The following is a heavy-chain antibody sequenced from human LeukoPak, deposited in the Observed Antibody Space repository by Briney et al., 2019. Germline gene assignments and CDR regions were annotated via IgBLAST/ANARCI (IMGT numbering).Heavy chain of an antibody. V-gene: IGHV3-23*01. Sequence: PGGSLRLSCAVSGFTFSSYVMSWVRQAPGKGLEWVSTIGGGGGSTYYADSVRGRFTISRDNSKNTLYLQMNSLRAEDTAVYYCARDSRFGELSNWGQGTLVTVSS. CDR1: GFTFSSYV. D-gene: IGHD3-10*01. CDR3: ARDSRFGELSN. CDR2: IGGGGGST. J-gene: IGHJ4*02.